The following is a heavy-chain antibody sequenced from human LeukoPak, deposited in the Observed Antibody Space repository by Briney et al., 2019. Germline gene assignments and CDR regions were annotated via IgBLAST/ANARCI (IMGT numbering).Heavy chain of an antibody. CDR2: IYEGGSS. CDR1: GFIVNNKY. J-gene: IGHJ2*01. CDR3: ASYNQRLSNWFFDL. Sequence: PGGSLSLSCAVSGFIVNNKYMTWVRQAPGKGLEWVSVIYEGGSSDYADSVKGRFSVSRDDSKNTVYLQMNSLRAEDTALYYCASYNQRLSNWFFDLWGRGTLVTVSS. V-gene: IGHV3-53*01. D-gene: IGHD6-25*01.